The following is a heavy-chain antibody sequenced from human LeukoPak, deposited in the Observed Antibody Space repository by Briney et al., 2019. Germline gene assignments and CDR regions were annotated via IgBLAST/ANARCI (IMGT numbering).Heavy chain of an antibody. CDR1: GYTFTSYA. D-gene: IGHD3-22*01. J-gene: IGHJ5*02. V-gene: IGHV1-3*01. CDR2: INAGNGNT. Sequence: GASVKVSCKASGYTFTSYAMHWVRQAPAQRLELMGWINAGNGNTKYSQKFQGRVTITRDTSASTAYMELSSPRSEDTAVYYCARDRFPLNYYDSSGYYLTWGQGTLVTVSS. CDR3: ARDRFPLNYYDSSGYYLT.